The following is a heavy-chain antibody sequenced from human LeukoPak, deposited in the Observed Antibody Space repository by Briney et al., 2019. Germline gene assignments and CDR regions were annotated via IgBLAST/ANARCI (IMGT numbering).Heavy chain of an antibody. D-gene: IGHD2-2*01. CDR3: GKGTVVAPAVVDY. CDR2: IKQDGSEK. Sequence: PGGSLRLSCAASGFTFSSYWMSWVRQAPGKGLEWVANIKQDGSEKYYVDSVKGRFTISRDNSKNTVYVQMNSLRAEDTAVYYCGKGTVVAPAVVDYWGQGTLVTVSS. CDR1: GFTFSSYW. J-gene: IGHJ4*02. V-gene: IGHV3-7*01.